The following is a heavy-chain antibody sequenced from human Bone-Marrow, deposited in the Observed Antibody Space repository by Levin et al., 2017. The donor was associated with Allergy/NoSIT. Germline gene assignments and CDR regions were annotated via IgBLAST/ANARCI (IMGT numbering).Heavy chain of an antibody. V-gene: IGHV3-30-3*02. CDR1: GFTFSSYA. CDR2: ISHDESNI. Sequence: GESLKISCAASGFTFSSYAMYWVRQAPGKGLEWVAVISHDESNIFYVDSVKVRFTISRDNSKNTFYLQMNSLRDEDTAVYYCARGTGNFFDYWGQGTLVTVSS. D-gene: IGHD1/OR15-1a*01. J-gene: IGHJ4*02. CDR3: ARGTGNFFDY.